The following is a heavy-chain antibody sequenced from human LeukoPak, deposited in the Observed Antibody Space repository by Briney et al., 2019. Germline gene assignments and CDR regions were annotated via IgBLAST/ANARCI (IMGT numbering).Heavy chain of an antibody. D-gene: IGHD6-13*01. V-gene: IGHV3-33*03. CDR2: IWYDGSNK. J-gene: IGHJ4*02. CDR1: DFTFSSYG. CDR3: AGGDRIAAAGKGVDY. Sequence: PGGSLRLSCAASDFTFSSYGMHWVRQAPGKGLEWVAVIWYDGSNKYYADSVKGRFTISRDNAKNSLYLQMNSLRAEDTAVYYCAGGDRIAAAGKGVDYWGQGTLVTVSS.